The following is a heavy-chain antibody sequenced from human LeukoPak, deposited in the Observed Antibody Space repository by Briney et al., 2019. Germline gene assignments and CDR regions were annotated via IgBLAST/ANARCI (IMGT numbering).Heavy chain of an antibody. CDR3: ARLREGYCSSTSCQGSYGMDV. Sequence: GASVKVSCKASGGTFSSYAISWVRQAPGQGLEWMGRIIPILGIANYAQKFQGRVTITADKSTSTAYMELSSLRSEDTAVYYCARLREGYCSSTSCQGSYGMDVWGQGTTVTVSS. CDR2: IIPILGIA. D-gene: IGHD2-2*01. CDR1: GGTFSSYA. J-gene: IGHJ6*02. V-gene: IGHV1-69*04.